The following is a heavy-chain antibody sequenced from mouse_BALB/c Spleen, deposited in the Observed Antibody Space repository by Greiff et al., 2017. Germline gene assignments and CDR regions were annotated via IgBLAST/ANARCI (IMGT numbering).Heavy chain of an antibody. Sequence: EVKVVESGGGLVKPGGSLKLSCAASGFTFSSYAMSWVRQTPEKRLEWVASISSGGSTYYPDSVKGRFTISRDNARNILYLQMSSLRSEDTAMYYCARGNGGYFDYWGQGTTLTVSS. CDR3: ARGNGGYFDY. J-gene: IGHJ2*01. CDR2: ISSGGST. CDR1: GFTFSSYA. V-gene: IGHV5-6-5*01.